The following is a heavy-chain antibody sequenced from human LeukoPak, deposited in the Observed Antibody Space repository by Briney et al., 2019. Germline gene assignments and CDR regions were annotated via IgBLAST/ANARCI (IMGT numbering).Heavy chain of an antibody. V-gene: IGHV1-69*05. D-gene: IGHD2-15*01. Sequence: SVKVSCKASGCTFSSYAISWVRQAPGQGLEWMGRIIPIFGTANYAQKFQGRVTITTDESTSTAYMELSSLRSEDTAVYYCAGGVAANYYFDYWGQGTLVTVSS. CDR3: AGGVAANYYFDY. CDR2: IIPIFGTA. J-gene: IGHJ4*02. CDR1: GCTFSSYA.